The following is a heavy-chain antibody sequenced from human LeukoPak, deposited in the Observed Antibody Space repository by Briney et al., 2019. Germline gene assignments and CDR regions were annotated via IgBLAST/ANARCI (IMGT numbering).Heavy chain of an antibody. CDR2: ISASDGST. J-gene: IGHJ4*02. V-gene: IGHV3-23*01. CDR3: GRARSGYDFDY. CDR1: GFTLSSYA. D-gene: IGHD5-12*01. Sequence: GGSLRLSCAASGFTLSSYALSWVRQAPGKGLEWVSAISASDGSTYYADSVRGRFTISRDNSKNTLYLQMNSLRADDAAVYYCGRARSGYDFDYWGQGTLVTVSS.